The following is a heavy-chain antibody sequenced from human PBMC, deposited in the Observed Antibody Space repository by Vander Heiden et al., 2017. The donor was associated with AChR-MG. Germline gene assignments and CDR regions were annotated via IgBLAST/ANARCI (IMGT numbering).Heavy chain of an antibody. D-gene: IGHD6-6*01. Sequence: QLQLQESGPGLVKPSEPLSLTCTSSGGSIPGSDYYWGCARQPPGQGPARIGSIHYSGSTYYNPTVKSRVTISVDTSKPQFSLKLSSVTAADTAVYYCARHPYSSSSFADYWGQGTLVTVSS. CDR3: ARHPYSSSSFADY. CDR2: IHYSGST. CDR1: GGSIPGSDYY. V-gene: IGHV4-39*01. J-gene: IGHJ4*02.